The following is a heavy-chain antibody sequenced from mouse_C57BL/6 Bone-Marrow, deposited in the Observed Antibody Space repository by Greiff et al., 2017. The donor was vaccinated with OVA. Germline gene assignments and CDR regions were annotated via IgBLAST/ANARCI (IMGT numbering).Heavy chain of an antibody. Sequence: ESGPGMVKPSQSLSLTCTVTGYSITSGYDWHWIRHFPGNKLEWMGYISYSGSTNYNPSLKSRISITHDTSKNHFFLKLNSVTTEDTATYYCARALYDGYFLFAYWGQGTLVTVSA. CDR2: ISYSGST. CDR3: ARALYDGYFLFAY. J-gene: IGHJ3*01. D-gene: IGHD2-3*01. CDR1: GYSITSGYD. V-gene: IGHV3-1*01.